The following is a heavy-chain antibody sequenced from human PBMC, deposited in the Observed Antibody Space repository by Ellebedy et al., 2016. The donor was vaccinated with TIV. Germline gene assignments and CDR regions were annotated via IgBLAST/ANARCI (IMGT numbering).Heavy chain of an antibody. Sequence: GESLKISXVGSGFSFSNSWIHWVRQAPGKGLVWVSRMNSDGSSTNYADSVKGRFTISRDNAKNTLYLQMHSLRAEDTTVYYCVRARPYCGGDCFSFGNWGQGSLVTVSS. D-gene: IGHD2-21*02. CDR3: VRARPYCGGDCFSFGN. V-gene: IGHV3-74*01. CDR1: GFSFSNSW. CDR2: MNSDGSST. J-gene: IGHJ4*02.